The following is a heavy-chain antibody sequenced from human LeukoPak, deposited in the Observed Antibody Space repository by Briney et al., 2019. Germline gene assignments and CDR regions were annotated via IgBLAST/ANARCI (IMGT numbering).Heavy chain of an antibody. J-gene: IGHJ4*02. Sequence: SETLSLTCAVYGGSFSGYYWSWIRQPPGKGLEWIGEINHSGSTNYNPSLKSRVTISVDTSKNQFSLKLSSVTAADTAVYYCARDLGPGYFDYWGQGTLVTVSS. CDR1: GGSFSGYY. D-gene: IGHD3-16*01. CDR2: INHSGST. V-gene: IGHV4-34*01. CDR3: ARDLGPGYFDY.